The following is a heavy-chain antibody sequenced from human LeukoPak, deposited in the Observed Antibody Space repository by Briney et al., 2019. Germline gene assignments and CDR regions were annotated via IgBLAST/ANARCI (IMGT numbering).Heavy chain of an antibody. Sequence: GGSLRLSCAASGFTFSSYSLNWVRQAPGKGLEWVSYISSGSSTIYYADSMKGRFTISRDNAKNSLFLQMNSLRDEDTAVYYCARDLNYRIDYWGQGTLVTVSS. CDR2: ISSGSSTI. J-gene: IGHJ4*02. CDR3: ARDLNYRIDY. CDR1: GFTFSSYS. V-gene: IGHV3-48*02. D-gene: IGHD4-11*01.